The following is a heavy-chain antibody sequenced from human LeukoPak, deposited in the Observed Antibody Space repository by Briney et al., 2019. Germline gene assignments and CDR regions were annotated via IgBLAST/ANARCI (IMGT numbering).Heavy chain of an antibody. CDR3: AGLPRY. Sequence: PGGSLRLSCAASGFTVSSNYMTWVRQAPGKGLEWVSVIYSEGSPYYADSVKGRFTISRDNSMNTLYLQMNSLRAEDTAVYYCAGLPRYWGQGTLVTVSS. CDR2: IYSEGSP. J-gene: IGHJ4*02. CDR1: GFTVSSNY. V-gene: IGHV3-66*02.